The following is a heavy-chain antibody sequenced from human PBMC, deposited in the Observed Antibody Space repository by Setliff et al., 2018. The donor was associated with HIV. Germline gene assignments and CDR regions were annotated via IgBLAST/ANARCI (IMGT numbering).Heavy chain of an antibody. Sequence: SETLSLTCIVSGGSISSSSYYWGWIRQPPGKGLEWIGTVYYSGSTYYNPSLKSRVTISVDTSKNQFSLKLSSVTAADTAVYYCARCGYSYGWSFDYWGQGTLGTVSS. V-gene: IGHV4-39*01. CDR1: GGSISSSSYY. CDR3: ARCGYSYGWSFDY. J-gene: IGHJ4*02. D-gene: IGHD5-18*01. CDR2: VYYSGST.